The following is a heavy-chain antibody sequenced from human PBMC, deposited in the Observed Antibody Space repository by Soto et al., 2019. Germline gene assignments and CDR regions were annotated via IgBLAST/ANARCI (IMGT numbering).Heavy chain of an antibody. J-gene: IGHJ4*02. CDR2: IYYSGST. CDR1: GGSISSYY. V-gene: IGHV4-59*01. CDR3: ARARGYYYDSSGPLDY. Sequence: SETLSLTCTVSGGSISSYYGSWIRQPPGKGLEWIGYIYYSGSTNYNPSLKSRVTISVDTSKNQFSLKLSSVTAADTAVYYCARARGYYYDSSGPLDYWGQGTLVTVSS. D-gene: IGHD3-22*01.